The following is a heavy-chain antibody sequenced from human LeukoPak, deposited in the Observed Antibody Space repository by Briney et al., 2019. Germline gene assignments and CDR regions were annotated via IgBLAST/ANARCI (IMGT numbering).Heavy chain of an antibody. CDR2: VFHSGNT. CDR3: ARDRSVGVLPAPPFDV. Sequence: SETLSLTCTVSGYSISSTYYWGWIRPPPGKGLEWVGSVFHSGNTYYNPSLKSRLTISADTSKNQFSLTLTSVTAADTAVYYCARDRSVGVLPAPPFDVGGQGTLVTVAS. J-gene: IGHJ4*02. V-gene: IGHV4-38-2*02. CDR1: GYSISSTYY. D-gene: IGHD6-6*01.